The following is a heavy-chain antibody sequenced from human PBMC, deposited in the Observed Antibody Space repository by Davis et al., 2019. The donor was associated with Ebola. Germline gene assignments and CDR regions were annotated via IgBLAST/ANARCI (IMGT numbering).Heavy chain of an antibody. CDR1: GGSFSGYY. Sequence: MPSETLSLTCAVYGGSFSGYYWSWIRQPPGKGLEWIGEINHSGSTNYNPSLKSRVTISVDTSKNQFSLKLTSVTAADTAVYYCATSQDCSSTGCDNWFDPWGQGTLVTVSS. J-gene: IGHJ5*02. CDR2: INHSGST. D-gene: IGHD2-2*01. V-gene: IGHV4-34*01. CDR3: ATSQDCSSTGCDNWFDP.